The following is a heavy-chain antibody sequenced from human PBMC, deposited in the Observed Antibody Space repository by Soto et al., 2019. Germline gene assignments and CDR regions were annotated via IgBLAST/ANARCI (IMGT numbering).Heavy chain of an antibody. V-gene: IGHV4-39*01. CDR3: ARNVYSGYDGGPGDY. D-gene: IGHD5-12*01. CDR1: GGSINNSPSY. Sequence: PSETLSLTCTVSGGSINNSPSYWGWIRQPPGKGLDWIGSIYYSGSTYYNPSLKSRVTISVDTSKNQFSLKLSSVTAADTALYYCARNVYSGYDGGPGDYWGQRTLVTVSS. CDR2: IYYSGST. J-gene: IGHJ4*02.